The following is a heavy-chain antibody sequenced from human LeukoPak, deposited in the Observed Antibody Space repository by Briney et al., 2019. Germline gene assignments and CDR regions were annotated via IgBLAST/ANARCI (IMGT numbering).Heavy chain of an antibody. Sequence: GGSLRLSCAASGFTFSSYAMSWVRQAPGKGLEWVSAISGSGGSTYYADSVKGRFTIARDNSKNTLYLQMNSLRAEDTAVYYYAKDIVVVPAANIDYWGQGTLVTVSS. D-gene: IGHD2-2*01. J-gene: IGHJ4*02. CDR2: ISGSGGST. V-gene: IGHV3-23*01. CDR1: GFTFSSYA. CDR3: AKDIVVVPAANIDY.